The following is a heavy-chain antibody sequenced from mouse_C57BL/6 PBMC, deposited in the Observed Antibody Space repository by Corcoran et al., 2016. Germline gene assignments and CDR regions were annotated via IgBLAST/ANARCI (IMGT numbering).Heavy chain of an antibody. J-gene: IGHJ2*01. Sequence: QVQLQQSGPELVKPGASVKISCKASGYSFTSYYIHWVKQRPGQGLEWIGWIYPGSGNTKYNEKFKGKATLTADTSSSTAYMQLSSLTSEDSAVYYCARDLFYDGYYDYWGQGTTLTVSS. D-gene: IGHD2-3*01. CDR2: IYPGSGNT. CDR1: GYSFTSYY. V-gene: IGHV1-66*01. CDR3: ARDLFYDGYYDY.